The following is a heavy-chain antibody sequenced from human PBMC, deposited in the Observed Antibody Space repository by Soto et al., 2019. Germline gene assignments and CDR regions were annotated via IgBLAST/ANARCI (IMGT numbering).Heavy chain of an antibody. Sequence: PSLTLSLPWSVAGGSIRSYYWSWILQTPGKGLEWIGYIYYSGSTNYNPSLKSRVTISVDTSKNQFSLKLSSVTAADTAVYYCARDQVVPAAMIAGEYYYYGMDVWGQGTTVTVSS. CDR2: IYYSGST. CDR3: ARDQVVPAAMIAGEYYYYGMDV. V-gene: IGHV4-59*01. D-gene: IGHD2-2*01. J-gene: IGHJ6*02. CDR1: GGSIRSYY.